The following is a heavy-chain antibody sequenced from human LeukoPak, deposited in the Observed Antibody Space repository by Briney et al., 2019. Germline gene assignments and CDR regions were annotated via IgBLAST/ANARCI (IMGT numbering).Heavy chain of an antibody. Sequence: GGSLRLSCAASEFVFSDYYMSWVRQAPGKGLEWVSYISSGGSTIYYADSVKGRFTISRDNAKNSLYLQLNSLRAEDTAVYYCAREMGGDYGSGTFFDLWGQGNMVTVSS. J-gene: IGHJ4*02. CDR3: AREMGGDYGSGTFFDL. CDR2: ISSGGSTI. D-gene: IGHD3-10*01. V-gene: IGHV3-11*01. CDR1: EFVFSDYY.